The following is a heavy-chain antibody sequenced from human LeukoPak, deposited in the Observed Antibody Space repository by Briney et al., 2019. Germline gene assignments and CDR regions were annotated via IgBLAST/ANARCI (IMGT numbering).Heavy chain of an antibody. CDR1: GSRFASYW. V-gene: IGHV5-51*01. CDR2: IYPSDSDA. CDR3: ARLHWGATPGRGGYYYYGMDV. Sequence: GESLQISCQGSGSRFASYWIGWVRQLPGKGLEWMGIIYPSDSDARYSPSFQGQVTMSADKSISTAYLQWSSLKASDTAMYYCARLHWGATPGRGGYYYYGMDVWGQGTTVTVSS. D-gene: IGHD7-27*01. J-gene: IGHJ6*02.